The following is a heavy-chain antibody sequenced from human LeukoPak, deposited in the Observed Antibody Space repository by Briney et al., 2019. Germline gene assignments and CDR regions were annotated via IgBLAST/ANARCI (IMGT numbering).Heavy chain of an antibody. Sequence: GGSLRLSCSASGFTSSSYAMHWVRQAPGKGLEYVSAISSNGGSTYYADSVKGRFTISRDNSKNTLYLQMSSLRAEDTAVYYCVKSGESYSSSWFDLWGRGTLVTVSS. CDR3: VKSGESYSSSWFDL. J-gene: IGHJ2*01. V-gene: IGHV3-64D*06. D-gene: IGHD6-13*01. CDR2: ISSNGGST. CDR1: GFTSSSYA.